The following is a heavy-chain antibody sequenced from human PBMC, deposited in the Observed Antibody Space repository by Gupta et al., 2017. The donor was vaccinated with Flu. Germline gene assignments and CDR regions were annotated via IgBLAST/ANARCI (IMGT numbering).Heavy chain of an antibody. CDR1: CFAFNPQW. J-gene: IGHJ4*02. CDR2: VNSDESDT. D-gene: IGHD2-21*01. CDR3: ARGPCCESHFES. V-gene: IGHV3-74*01. Sequence: EVQLVESGSGLVHPWGSLRLTCSASCFAFNPQWMHWVRPVPGQGLVWVSRVNSDESDTTYADSVKGRFTISRDNARNTVYLQMNSLRDDDTAIYYCARGPCCESHFESWGQGTLVTVSS.